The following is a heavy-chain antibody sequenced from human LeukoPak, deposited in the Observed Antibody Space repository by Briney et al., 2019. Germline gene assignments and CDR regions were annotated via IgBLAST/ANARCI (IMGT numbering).Heavy chain of an antibody. CDR2: ISGSGGNT. CDR3: AKNPGYYDSSGYGFFDY. V-gene: IGHV3-23*01. Sequence: GGSLRLSCAASGFTFSSYAMSWVRQAPGKGLEWVSAISGSGGNTYYADSVKGRFTISRDNSKNTLYLQMNSLRAEDTAVYYCAKNPGYYDSSGYGFFDYWGQGTLVTVSS. D-gene: IGHD3-22*01. J-gene: IGHJ4*02. CDR1: GFTFSSYA.